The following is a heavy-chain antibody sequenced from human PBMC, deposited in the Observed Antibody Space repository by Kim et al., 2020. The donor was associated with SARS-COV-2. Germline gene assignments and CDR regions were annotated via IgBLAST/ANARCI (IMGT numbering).Heavy chain of an antibody. D-gene: IGHD2-15*01. CDR3: AKYCSGGSCSLEWDAFDI. J-gene: IGHJ3*02. CDR1: GFTFSSYA. Sequence: GGSLRLSCAASGFTFSSYAMHWVRQAPGKGLEWVAVIWYDGSNKYYADSVKGRFTISRDNSKNTLYLQMNSLRAEDTAVYYCAKYCSGGSCSLEWDAFDIWGQGTMVTVSS. CDR2: IWYDGSNK. V-gene: IGHV3-33*06.